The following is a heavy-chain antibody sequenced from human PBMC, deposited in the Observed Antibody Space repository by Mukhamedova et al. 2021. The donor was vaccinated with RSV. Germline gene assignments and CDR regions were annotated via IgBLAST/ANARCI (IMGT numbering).Heavy chain of an antibody. D-gene: IGHD6-19*01. V-gene: IGHV5-51*01. Sequence: GDSDTRYSPSFQGQVTISADKSISTAYLQWSSLKASDTAMYYCARHTDPWLETDAFDIWGQGTMVTVSS. CDR2: GDSDT. CDR3: ARHTDPWLETDAFDI. J-gene: IGHJ3*02.